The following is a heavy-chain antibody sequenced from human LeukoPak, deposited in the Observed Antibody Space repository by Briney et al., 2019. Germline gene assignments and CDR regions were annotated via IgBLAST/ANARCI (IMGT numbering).Heavy chain of an antibody. CDR3: AKVSSGYYYGDDY. CDR1: GFTFSRYA. V-gene: IGHV3-23*01. CDR2: ISGSGGST. Sequence: GSLKLPRAAPGFTFSRYAISWVRQAPGKGLGWVSAISGSGGSTYYADSVKGRFTISRDNSKNTLYLQMNSLRAEDTAVYYCAKVSSGYYYGDDYWGQGTLVTVSS. D-gene: IGHD3-22*01. J-gene: IGHJ4*02.